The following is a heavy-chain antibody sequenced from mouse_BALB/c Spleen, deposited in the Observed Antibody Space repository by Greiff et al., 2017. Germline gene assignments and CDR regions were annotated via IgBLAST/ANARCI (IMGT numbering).Heavy chain of an antibody. J-gene: IGHJ4*01. CDR3: ARSYYGNYDAMDY. CDR1: GFSLTSYG. CDR2: IWAGGST. V-gene: IGHV2-9*02. Sequence: VQLVESGPGLVAPSQSLSITCTVSGFSLTSYGVHWVRQPPGKGLEWLGVIWAGGSTNYNSALMSRLSISKDNSKSQVFLKMNSLQTADTAMYYCARSYYGNYDAMDYWGQGTSVTVSS. D-gene: IGHD2-1*01.